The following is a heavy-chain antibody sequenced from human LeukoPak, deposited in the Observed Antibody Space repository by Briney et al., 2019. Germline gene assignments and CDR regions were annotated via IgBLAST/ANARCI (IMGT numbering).Heavy chain of an antibody. D-gene: IGHD3-9*01. CDR1: GFTFSNYA. V-gene: IGHV3-23*01. CDR3: AKDMRFDWTPYYFDY. Sequence: GRSLRLSCAASGFTFSNYAMSWVRQAPGKGLEWVSAISGSGGSTYYADSVKGRFTISRDNSKNTLYLQMNSLRAEDTAVYYCAKDMRFDWTPYYFDYWGQGTLVTVSS. J-gene: IGHJ4*02. CDR2: ISGSGGST.